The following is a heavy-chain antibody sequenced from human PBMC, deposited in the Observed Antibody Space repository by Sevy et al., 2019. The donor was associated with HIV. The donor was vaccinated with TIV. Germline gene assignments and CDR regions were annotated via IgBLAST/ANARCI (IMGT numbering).Heavy chain of an antibody. D-gene: IGHD5-18*01. J-gene: IGHJ4*02. CDR2: INPKRGDT. CDR3: ARAGTLYSGYTYGSIDF. CDR1: GYTFTGDY. Sequence: ASVKVSCKASGYTFTGDYMHWVRQTPGQGLEWMGWINPKRGDTKSAQRFQGRVTMTRDTSISTAYMELNRLRSDDTAVYYCARAGTLYSGYTYGSIDFWGQGTLVTVSS. V-gene: IGHV1-2*02.